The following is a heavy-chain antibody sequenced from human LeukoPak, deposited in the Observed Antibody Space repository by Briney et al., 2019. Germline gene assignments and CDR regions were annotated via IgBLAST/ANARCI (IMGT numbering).Heavy chain of an antibody. D-gene: IGHD6-19*01. J-gene: IGHJ6*03. V-gene: IGHV1-8*01. Sequence: ASVKVSCKASGYTFTSYDINWVRQATGQGLEWMGWMNPNSGNTGYAQKFQGRVTMTRNTSISTAYMELSSLRSEDTAVYYCARAACAQQWLGLYYYMDLWRKATTVTVSS. CDR1: GYTFTSYD. CDR3: ARAACAQQWLGLYYYMDL. CDR2: MNPNSGNT.